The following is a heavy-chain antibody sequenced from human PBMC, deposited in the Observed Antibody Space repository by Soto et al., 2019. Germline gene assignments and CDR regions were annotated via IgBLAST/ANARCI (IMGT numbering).Heavy chain of an antibody. Sequence: GESLKISCKGSGDSFTNSWIGWVRQMPGKGLEWMGIIYPGDSDTRYSPSFQGQVTISADKSISTAYLQWSSLKASDTAMYYCPIRRGDCGSGPGAFDIWGQGTMVTVSS. CDR1: GDSFTNSW. CDR2: IYPGDSDT. D-gene: IGHD3-3*01. V-gene: IGHV5-51*01. J-gene: IGHJ3*02. CDR3: PIRRGDCGSGPGAFDI.